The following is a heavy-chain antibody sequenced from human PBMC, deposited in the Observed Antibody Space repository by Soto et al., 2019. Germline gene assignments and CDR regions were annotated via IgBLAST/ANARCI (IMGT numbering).Heavy chain of an antibody. D-gene: IGHD4-4*01. Sequence: SETLSLTCAVYGGSFSGYYWSWIRQPPGKGLEWIGEINHSGSTNYNPSLKSRVTISVDTSKNQFSLKLSSVTAADTAVYYCARRLSVTTDNWFDPWGQGTLVTVSS. J-gene: IGHJ5*02. CDR1: GGSFSGYY. V-gene: IGHV4-34*01. CDR2: INHSGST. CDR3: ARRLSVTTDNWFDP.